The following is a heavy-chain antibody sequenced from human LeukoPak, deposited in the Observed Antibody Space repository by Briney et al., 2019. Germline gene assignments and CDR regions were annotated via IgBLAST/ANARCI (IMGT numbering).Heavy chain of an antibody. CDR1: GGSISGNY. CDR2: IHYSGST. J-gene: IGHJ4*02. D-gene: IGHD3-10*01. V-gene: IGHV4-59*08. CDR3: ARHLDYYGSGSYEY. Sequence: SETLSLTCSVSGGSISGNYWSWIRQPPGEGLEWIGYIHYSGSTDYNPSLKSRVTMSVDTSKNQFSLKLSSVTAADTAVYYCARHLDYYGSGSYEYWGQGTLVTVSS.